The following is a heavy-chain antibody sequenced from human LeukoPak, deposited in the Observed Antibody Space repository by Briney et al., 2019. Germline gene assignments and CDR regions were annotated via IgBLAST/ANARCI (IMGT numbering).Heavy chain of an antibody. Sequence: ASVKVSCKASGYTFTGYYMHWVRQAPGQGLEWMGWINPNSGGTNYAQKFQGRVTMTRDTSISTAYMELRRLRSDDTAVYYCARAEYGSGSYHPDYWGQGTLVTVSS. D-gene: IGHD3-10*01. V-gene: IGHV1-2*02. J-gene: IGHJ4*02. CDR2: INPNSGGT. CDR1: GYTFTGYY. CDR3: ARAEYGSGSYHPDY.